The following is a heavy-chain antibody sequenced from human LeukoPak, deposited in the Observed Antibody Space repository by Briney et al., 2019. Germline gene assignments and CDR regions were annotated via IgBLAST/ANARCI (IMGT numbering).Heavy chain of an antibody. V-gene: IGHV1-2*06. CDR3: ARGSGSCKSDFDY. D-gene: IGHD3-10*01. CDR2: INPNSGGT. Sequence: ASVKVSCKASGYTFTGYYMHWVRQAPGQGLEWMGRINPNSGGTNYAQKFQGRVTMTRDTSISTAYMELSRLRSDDTAVYYCARGSGSCKSDFDYWGQGTLVTVSS. CDR1: GYTFTGYY. J-gene: IGHJ4*02.